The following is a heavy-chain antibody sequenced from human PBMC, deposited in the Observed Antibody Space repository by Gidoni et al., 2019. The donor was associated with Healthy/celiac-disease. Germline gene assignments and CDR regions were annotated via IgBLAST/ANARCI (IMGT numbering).Heavy chain of an antibody. V-gene: IGHV4-34*01. CDR3: ARGLLRFLYYGMDV. Sequence: QVQLQPWGAGLLKPSETLSLTCAVYGGSFSGYYWSWIRQPPGKGLEWIGEINHSGSTNYNPSLKSRVTISVDTSKNQFSLKLSSVTAADTAVYYCARGLLRFLYYGMDVWGQGTTVTVSS. D-gene: IGHD3-3*01. J-gene: IGHJ6*02. CDR1: GGSFSGYY. CDR2: INHSGST.